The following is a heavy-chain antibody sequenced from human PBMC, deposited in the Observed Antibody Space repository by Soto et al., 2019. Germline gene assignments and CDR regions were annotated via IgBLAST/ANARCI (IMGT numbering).Heavy chain of an antibody. CDR2: ISGSGGST. D-gene: IGHD2-8*01. CDR1: GFTFSSYA. V-gene: IGHV3-23*01. Sequence: PGGSLRLSCAASGFTFSSYAMSWVRQAPGKGLEWVSAISGSGGSTYYADFVKGRFTISRDNSKNTLYLQMNSLRAEDTAVYYCAKDRLRYCTNGVCKPPDYWGQGTLVTVSS. J-gene: IGHJ4*02. CDR3: AKDRLRYCTNGVCKPPDY.